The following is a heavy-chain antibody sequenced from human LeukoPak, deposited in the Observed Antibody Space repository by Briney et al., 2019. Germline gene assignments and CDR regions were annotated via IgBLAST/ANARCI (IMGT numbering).Heavy chain of an antibody. CDR2: MNPNSGNT. Sequence: ASVKISCKASGYTFTSYDINWVRQATGQGLEWMGWMNPNSGNTGYAQKFQGRVTMTRNTSISTAYMELSSLRSEDTAVYYCARASYSSSWYRGWGVNWFDPWGQGTLVTVSS. J-gene: IGHJ5*02. CDR3: ARASYSSSWYRGWGVNWFDP. CDR1: GYTFTSYD. D-gene: IGHD6-13*01. V-gene: IGHV1-8*01.